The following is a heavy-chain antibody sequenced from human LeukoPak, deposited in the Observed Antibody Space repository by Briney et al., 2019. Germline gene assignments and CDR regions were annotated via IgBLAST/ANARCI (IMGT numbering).Heavy chain of an antibody. Sequence: SETLSLTCTVSGYSISSGYYWSWIRQPPGKGLEWIGEINHSGSTNYNPSLKSRVTISVDTSKNQFSLKLSSVTAADTAVYYCARLNRLRYFDWLLFGYYFDYWGQGTLVTVSS. J-gene: IGHJ4*02. V-gene: IGHV4-38-2*02. D-gene: IGHD3-9*01. CDR1: GYSISSGYY. CDR3: ARLNRLRYFDWLLFGYYFDY. CDR2: INHSGST.